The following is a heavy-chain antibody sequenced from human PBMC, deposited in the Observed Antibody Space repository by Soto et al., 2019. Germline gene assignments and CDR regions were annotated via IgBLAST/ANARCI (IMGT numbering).Heavy chain of an antibody. CDR3: AKDFHLAVAGSDY. V-gene: IGHV3-23*01. CDR2: ISSSSGCI. CDR1: RYTFTSYY. D-gene: IGHD6-19*01. J-gene: IGHJ4*02. Sequence: ASVMVSSWASRYTFTSYYMHWVRQAPGKGLEWVSSISSSSGCIYYADSVKGRFTISRDNSKNTLYLQMNSLRAEDTAVYYCAKDFHLAVAGSDYWGQGTLVTVSS.